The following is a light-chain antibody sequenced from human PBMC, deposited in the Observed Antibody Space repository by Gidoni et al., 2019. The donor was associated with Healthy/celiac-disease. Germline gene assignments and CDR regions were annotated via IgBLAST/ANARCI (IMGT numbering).Light chain of an antibody. CDR1: QSVSSY. Sequence: DIVLTQSPATLSLSPGERATLSCRASQSVSSYLAWYQQKPGQAPRLLIYDASNRATGIPARFSGSGSGTDFTLTISSLEPEDFAVYYCQQRSNWPATFGGXTKVEIK. V-gene: IGKV3-11*01. CDR3: QQRSNWPAT. CDR2: DAS. J-gene: IGKJ4*01.